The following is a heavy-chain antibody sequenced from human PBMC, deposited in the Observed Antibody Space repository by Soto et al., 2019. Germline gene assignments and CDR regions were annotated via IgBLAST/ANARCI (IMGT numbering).Heavy chain of an antibody. J-gene: IGHJ4*02. CDR3: VNSRGDGYNHPGY. CDR2: ISSNGGST. CDR1: GFTFSSYA. D-gene: IGHD3-10*01. Sequence: HPVGSLRLSCSASGFTFSSYAMHWVRQAPGKGLEYVSAISSNGGSTYYADSVKGRFTISRDNSKNTLYLQMSSLRAEDTAVYYCVNSRGDGYNHPGYWGQGTLVTVSS. V-gene: IGHV3-64D*06.